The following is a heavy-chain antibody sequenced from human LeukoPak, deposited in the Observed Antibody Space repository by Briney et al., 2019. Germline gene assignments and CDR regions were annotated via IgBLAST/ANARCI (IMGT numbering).Heavy chain of an antibody. D-gene: IGHD2-2*01. CDR2: ISSSSSYI. Sequence: GGSLRLSCAASGFTFSSYSMNWVRQAPGKGLEWVSSISSSSSYIYYAGSVKGRFTISRDNAKNSLYLQMNSLRAEDTAVYYCARDRTLHFDIWGQGTMVTVSS. V-gene: IGHV3-21*01. CDR3: ARDRTLHFDI. CDR1: GFTFSSYS. J-gene: IGHJ3*02.